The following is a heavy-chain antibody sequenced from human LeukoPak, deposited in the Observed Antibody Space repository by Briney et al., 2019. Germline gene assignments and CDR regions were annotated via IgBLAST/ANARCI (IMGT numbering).Heavy chain of an antibody. CDR1: GFTFSSYE. Sequence: PGGSLRLSCAASGFTFSSYEMNWVRQAPGKGLEWVSYISSSGSTIYYADSVKGRFTISRDNAKNSLYLQMNSLRAEDTALYYCARVGGFGVVIRSYMDVWGKGTTVTVSS. D-gene: IGHD3-3*01. J-gene: IGHJ6*03. CDR2: ISSSGSTI. V-gene: IGHV3-48*03. CDR3: ARVGGFGVVIRSYMDV.